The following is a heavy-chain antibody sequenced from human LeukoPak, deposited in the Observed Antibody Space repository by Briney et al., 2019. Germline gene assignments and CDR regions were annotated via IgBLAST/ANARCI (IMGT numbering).Heavy chain of an antibody. Sequence: PSETLSLTCTVSGYSISSGYYWGWIRQPPGKGLEWIGSISHSGSPYYNPSLESRGTISVDTSKNQFSLKLSSATAADTAVYYCARVANDYWGQGTLVTVSS. CDR1: GYSISSGYY. J-gene: IGHJ4*02. V-gene: IGHV4-38-2*02. CDR2: ISHSGSP. CDR3: ARVANDY.